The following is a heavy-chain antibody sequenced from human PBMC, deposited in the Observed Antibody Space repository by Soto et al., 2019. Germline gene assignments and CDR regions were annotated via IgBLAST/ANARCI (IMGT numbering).Heavy chain of an antibody. V-gene: IGHV3-53*01. D-gene: IGHD2-8*01. J-gene: IGHJ4*02. CDR2: IYSSGNT. CDR1: GFTVSSND. CDR3: ASRPLNTNRGY. Sequence: EVQLVESGGGLIQPGGSLRLSCAASGFTVSSNDMSWVRQAPGKGLEWVSLIYSSGNTYYADSVKGRFTISRDNSKNTLYLQMNSLRAEDTAVYYCASRPLNTNRGYWGQGTQVTVSS.